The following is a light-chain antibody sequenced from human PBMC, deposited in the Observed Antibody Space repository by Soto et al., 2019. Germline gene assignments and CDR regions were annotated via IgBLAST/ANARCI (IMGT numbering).Light chain of an antibody. CDR2: SDN. V-gene: IGLV1-44*01. J-gene: IGLJ2*01. Sequence: QLVLTQPPSASGTPGQRVTISCSGSSSNIGSNTVNWYQQLPGTAPKLLIYSDNQRPSGVPDRFSGSKSGTSASLAISGLQSEDEADYYCAAWDDRFKGLVFGGGTKLTVL. CDR3: AAWDDRFKGLV. CDR1: SSNIGSNT.